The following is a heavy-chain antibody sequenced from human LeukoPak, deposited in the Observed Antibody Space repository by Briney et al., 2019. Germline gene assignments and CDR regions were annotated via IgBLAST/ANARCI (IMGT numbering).Heavy chain of an antibody. CDR3: ARGIALYYYYYMDV. J-gene: IGHJ6*03. V-gene: IGHV1-8*03. CDR2: MNPNSGNT. Sequence: ASVKVSCKASGYTFTSYDINWVRQATGQGLEWMGWMNPNSGNTGYAQKFQGRVTTTRNTSISTAYMELSSLRSEDTAVYYCARGIALYYYYYMDVWGKGTTVTVSS. CDR1: GYTFTSYD.